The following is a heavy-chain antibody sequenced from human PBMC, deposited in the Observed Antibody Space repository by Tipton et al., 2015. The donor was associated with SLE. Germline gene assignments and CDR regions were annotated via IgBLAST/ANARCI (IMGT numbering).Heavy chain of an antibody. CDR2: IKQDGSEK. Sequence: SLRLSCAASGFTFSSYWMSWVRQAPGKGLEWVANIKQDGSEKYYVDSVKGRFTISRDNAKNSLYLQMNSLRAEDTAVYYCARDLLTPSSSPMDVWGKGTTVTVSS. J-gene: IGHJ6*03. CDR1: GFTFSSYW. D-gene: IGHD6-6*01. CDR3: ARDLLTPSSSPMDV. V-gene: IGHV3-7*03.